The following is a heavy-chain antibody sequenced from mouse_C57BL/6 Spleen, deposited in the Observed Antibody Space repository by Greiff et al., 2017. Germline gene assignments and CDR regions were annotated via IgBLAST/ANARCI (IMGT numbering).Heavy chain of an antibody. CDR3: ARQSYYGSSYGYAMDY. D-gene: IGHD1-1*01. V-gene: IGHV5-9*01. Sequence: EVKVVESGGGLVKPGGSLKLSCAASGFTFSSYTMSWVRQTPEKRLEWVATISGGGGNTYYPDSVKGRFTISRDNAKHTLYLQMSSLRSEDTALYYCARQSYYGSSYGYAMDYWGQGTSVTVSS. J-gene: IGHJ4*01. CDR2: ISGGGGNT. CDR1: GFTFSSYT.